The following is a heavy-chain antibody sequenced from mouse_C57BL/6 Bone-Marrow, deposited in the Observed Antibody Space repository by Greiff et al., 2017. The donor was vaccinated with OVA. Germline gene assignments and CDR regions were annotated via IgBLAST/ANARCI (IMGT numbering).Heavy chain of an antibody. D-gene: IGHD1-1*01. V-gene: IGHV1-36*01. J-gene: IGHJ1*03. CDR2: VYLYNGGT. Sequence: VQLKQSGPVLVKPGPSVKISCKAPGFTFTDYYMHWVKQSHGKSLEWIGLVYLYNGGTSYNQQFKGKATLHVDTSSRTAYMELNSLTSEDSAVYNCARVYYYGSSYRSWYFDVWGTGTTVTVSS. CDR3: ARVYYYGSSYRSWYFDV. CDR1: GFTFTDYY.